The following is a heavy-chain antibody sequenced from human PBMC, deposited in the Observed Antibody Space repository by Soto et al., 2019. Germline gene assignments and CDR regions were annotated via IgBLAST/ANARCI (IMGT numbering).Heavy chain of an antibody. Sequence: ASVKVSCKASGGTFSSYAISWVRQAPGQGLEWMGGIIPIFGTANYAQKFQGRVTITADESTSTAYMELSSLRSEDTAVYYCARDRPRRSQITGTTHFDYWGQGTLVTVSS. CDR2: IIPIFGTA. CDR1: GGTFSSYA. D-gene: IGHD1-7*01. CDR3: ARDRPRRSQITGTTHFDY. V-gene: IGHV1-69*13. J-gene: IGHJ4*02.